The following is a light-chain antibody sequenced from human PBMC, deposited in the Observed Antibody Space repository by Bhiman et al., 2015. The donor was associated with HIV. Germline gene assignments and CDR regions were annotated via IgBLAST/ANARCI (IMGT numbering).Light chain of an antibody. CDR1: KLGDKF. Sequence: SYDLTQPPSVSVSPGQTASIACSGDKLGDKFVCWYQQKPGQSPILVIYQDNRRPSGIPERFSGSNSGNTATLTISGTQAVDEADYYCRAWDNSQYVFGPGTKLTVL. V-gene: IGLV3-1*01. CDR3: RAWDNSQYV. CDR2: QDN. J-gene: IGLJ1*01.